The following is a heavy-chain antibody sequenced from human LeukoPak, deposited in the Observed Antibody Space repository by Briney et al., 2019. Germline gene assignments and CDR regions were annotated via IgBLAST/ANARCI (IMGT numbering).Heavy chain of an antibody. J-gene: IGHJ6*03. V-gene: IGHV5-51*01. CDR3: ARHHTDYYGSGSYYKALYYYYMDV. D-gene: IGHD3-10*01. Sequence: GESLKISCKGSGYSFTSYWIGWVRQMPGKGLEWMGIIYPGDSDTRYSPSFQGQVTISADKSISTAYLQWSSLKASDTAMYYCARHHTDYYGSGSYYKALYYYYMDVWGKGTTVTVSS. CDR2: IYPGDSDT. CDR1: GYSFTSYW.